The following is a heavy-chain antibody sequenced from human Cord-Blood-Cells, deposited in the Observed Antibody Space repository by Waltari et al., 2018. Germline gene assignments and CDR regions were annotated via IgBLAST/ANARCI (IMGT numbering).Heavy chain of an antibody. J-gene: IGHJ6*02. CDR3: ARMVGHGSGSYYYYYYYGMDV. CDR2: IYYSGST. CDR1: GGSISSYY. Sequence: QVQLQESGPGLVKPSETLSLTCTVSGGSISSYYWSWIRQPPGKGLEWIGYIYYSGSTHYHPSLQIRVTISVDTSKNQFSLKLSSVTAADTAVYYCARMVGHGSGSYYYYYYYGMDVWGQGTTVTVSS. D-gene: IGHD3-10*01. V-gene: IGHV4-59*01.